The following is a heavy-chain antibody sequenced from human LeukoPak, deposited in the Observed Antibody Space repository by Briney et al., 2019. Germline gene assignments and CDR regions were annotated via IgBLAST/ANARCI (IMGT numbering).Heavy chain of an antibody. D-gene: IGHD3-10*01. Sequence: GSLRLSCAASGFPVSSNYMSWVRQAPGKGLEWVSVIYSGGSTYYADSVKGRFTISRDNSKNTLYLQMNSLRAEDTAVYYCARASRTYYYGSGSEYYYYYGMDVWGQGTTVTVSS. CDR3: ARASRTYYYGSGSEYYYYYGMDV. CDR2: IYSGGST. CDR1: GFPVSSNY. J-gene: IGHJ6*02. V-gene: IGHV3-66*01.